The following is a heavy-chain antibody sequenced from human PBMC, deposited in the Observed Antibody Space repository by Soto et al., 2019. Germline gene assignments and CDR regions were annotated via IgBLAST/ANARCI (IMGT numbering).Heavy chain of an antibody. V-gene: IGHV3-74*01. CDR1: GFTFSRYW. J-gene: IGHJ4*02. CDR2: INSDGSST. Sequence: EVQLVESGGGLVQPGGSLRLSCAASGFTFSRYWMHWVRQAPGKGLVWVSRINSDGSSTSYADSVKGRFTISRDNAKNTLRLELNSRRAEKTAVFYCARNSGGYYGPLFGYWGQGTLVTVSS. CDR3: ARNSGGYYGPLFGY. D-gene: IGHD3-22*01.